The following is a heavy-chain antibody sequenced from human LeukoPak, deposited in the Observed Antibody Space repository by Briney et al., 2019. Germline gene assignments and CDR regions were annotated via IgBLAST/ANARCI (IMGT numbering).Heavy chain of an antibody. CDR3: ARGGAYYDFWSGYYIYVY. D-gene: IGHD3-3*01. V-gene: IGHV1-2*06. CDR1: GYTFTGYY. J-gene: IGHJ4*02. Sequence: ASVKVSCKASGYTFTGYYMHWVRQAPGQGLEWMGRINSNSGGTNYAQKFQGRVTMTRDTSISTAYMELSRLRSDDTAVYYCARGGAYYDFWSGYYIYVYWGQGTLVTVSS. CDR2: INSNSGGT.